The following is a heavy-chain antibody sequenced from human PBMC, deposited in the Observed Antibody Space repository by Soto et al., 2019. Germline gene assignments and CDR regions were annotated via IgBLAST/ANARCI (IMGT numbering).Heavy chain of an antibody. CDR2: INAGNGNT. Sequence: ASVKVSCKASGYTFTSYAMHWVRQAPGQRLEWMGWINAGNGNTKYSQKFQGRVTITRDTSASTAYMELSGLRSEDTAVYYCARDYDSSGYIHFDYWGQGTLVTVSS. CDR1: GYTFTSYA. V-gene: IGHV1-3*01. D-gene: IGHD3-22*01. J-gene: IGHJ4*02. CDR3: ARDYDSSGYIHFDY.